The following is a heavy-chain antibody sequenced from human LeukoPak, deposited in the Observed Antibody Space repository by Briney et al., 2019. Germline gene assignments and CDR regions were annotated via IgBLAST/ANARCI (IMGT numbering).Heavy chain of an antibody. CDR2: MNPNSGNT. D-gene: IGHD3-9*01. CDR3: ARGNPYYDISLIYYYYGMDV. CDR1: GYTFTSYD. Sequence: GASVKVSCKASGYTFTSYDINWVRQATGQGLEWMGWMNPNSGNTGYAQKFQGRVTMTRNTSISTAYMELSSLRSEDTAVYYCARGNPYYDISLIYYYYGMDVWGQGTTVTVSS. V-gene: IGHV1-8*01. J-gene: IGHJ6*02.